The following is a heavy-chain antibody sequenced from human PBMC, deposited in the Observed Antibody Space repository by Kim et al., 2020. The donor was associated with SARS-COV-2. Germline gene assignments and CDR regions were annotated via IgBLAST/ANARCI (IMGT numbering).Heavy chain of an antibody. CDR2: ISAGGGGT. Sequence: GGSLRLSCAASGFTFSSHAMNWVRQAPGKGLEWVSAISAGGGGTYYADSVKGRFTISRDNSKNTLYLQMSSLRAEDTAIYYGAKPLNTVTTWSHFDDWGQGTLVTVTS. J-gene: IGHJ4*02. V-gene: IGHV3-23*01. D-gene: IGHD4-17*01. CDR3: AKPLNTVTTWSHFDD. CDR1: GFTFSSHA.